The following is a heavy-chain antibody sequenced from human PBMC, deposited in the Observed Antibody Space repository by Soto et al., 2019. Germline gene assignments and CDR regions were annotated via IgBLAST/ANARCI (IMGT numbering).Heavy chain of an antibody. V-gene: IGHV3-73*01. Sequence: EELLVESGGGLVRPGGSLKLSCAASGFTFSDSTIQWVRQASGKRLEWLGRIRTKANNYATAFAASVKGRFTFSRDDSKNTTYLQMNSLKIEDTAVYYCTRHSRPGLWFGSYFDLWGRGTLVTVSS. D-gene: IGHD3-10*01. J-gene: IGHJ2*01. CDR3: TRHSRPGLWFGSYFDL. CDR1: GFTFSDST. CDR2: IRTKANNYAT.